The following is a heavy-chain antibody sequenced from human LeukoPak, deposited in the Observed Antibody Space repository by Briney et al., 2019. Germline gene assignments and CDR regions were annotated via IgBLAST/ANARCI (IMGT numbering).Heavy chain of an antibody. CDR1: GDSVFSNSVA. CDR2: TYYRSKWFN. D-gene: IGHD1-1*01. Sequence: SQTLSLTCAISGDSVFSNSVAWNWLRQSPSRGLEWLGRTYYRSKWFNDYTVSMKGRVTVNPDTSKNQFSLQLNSVTPEDTAIYYCAILRTASSFDFWGQGTLVTVSS. V-gene: IGHV6-1*01. CDR3: AILRTASSFDF. J-gene: IGHJ4*02.